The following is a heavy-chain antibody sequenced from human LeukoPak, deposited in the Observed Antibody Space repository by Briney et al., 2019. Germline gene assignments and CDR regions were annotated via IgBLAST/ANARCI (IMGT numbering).Heavy chain of an antibody. Sequence: SVKVSCKASGGTFSSHAISWVRQAPGQGLEWMGGIIPIFGTANYAQKFQGRVTITADESTSTAYMELSSLRSEDTAVYYCARAQGYCSSTSCYGYYYMDVWGKGTTVTISS. J-gene: IGHJ6*03. CDR1: GGTFSSHA. CDR2: IIPIFGTA. V-gene: IGHV1-69*13. D-gene: IGHD2-2*01. CDR3: ARAQGYCSSTSCYGYYYMDV.